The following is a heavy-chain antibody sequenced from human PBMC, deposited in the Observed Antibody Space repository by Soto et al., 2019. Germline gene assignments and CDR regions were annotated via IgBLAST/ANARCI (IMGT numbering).Heavy chain of an antibody. CDR1: GYTFTSYG. D-gene: IGHD3-10*01. J-gene: IGHJ5*02. Sequence: QLVQSGVEMKNPGDSVKVSCTASGYTFTSYGISWVRQAPGQGLEWMGWISGFNDDTKHAQKFQGRVTVTKYTSTSTAYMELRSLKSDDTAMYYCARSGSYYPARNWFGPWGQGTLVSVSS. CDR3: ARSGSYYPARNWFGP. V-gene: IGHV1-18*01. CDR2: ISGFNDDT.